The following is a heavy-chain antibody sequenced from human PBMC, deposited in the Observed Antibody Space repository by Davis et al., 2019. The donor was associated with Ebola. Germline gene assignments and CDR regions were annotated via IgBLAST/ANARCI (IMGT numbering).Heavy chain of an antibody. CDR1: GYSFAAYY. D-gene: IGHD1-26*01. CDR3: ARGRLVGVGKFCWFDP. CDR2: INPSDETP. J-gene: IGHJ5*02. V-gene: IGHV1-46*01. Sequence: ASVKVSCKASGYSFAAYYIHWVRQAPGQGLEWMGTINPSDETPSYAEKFQGRIAMTRDTSTSTVYMELRSLRSEDTALYYCARGRLVGVGKFCWFDPWGQGTLVTVSS.